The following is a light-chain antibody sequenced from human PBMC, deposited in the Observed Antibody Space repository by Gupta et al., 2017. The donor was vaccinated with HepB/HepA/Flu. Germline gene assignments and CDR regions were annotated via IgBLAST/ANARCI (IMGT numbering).Light chain of an antibody. CDR3: QPWDSSRDHVV. V-gene: IGLV3-21*03. J-gene: IGLJ1*01. CDR1: NIGSKS. Sequence: SYVLTQPPSVSVAPGKTARITCGGNNIGSKSVHWYRQKPGQAPVVVVDDDSDRPSGIPERFSGSNSGNTATVAIXRXEAGDEXDYYCQPWDSSRDHVVFGTGTKVTVL. CDR2: DDS.